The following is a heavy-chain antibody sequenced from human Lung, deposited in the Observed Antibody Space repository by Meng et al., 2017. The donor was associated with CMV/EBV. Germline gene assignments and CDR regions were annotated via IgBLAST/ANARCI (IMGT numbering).Heavy chain of an antibody. V-gene: IGHV3-11*01. CDR3: ARTGTSANYYYYYGMDV. CDR2: ISSSGSTI. D-gene: IGHD1/OR15-1a*01. J-gene: IGHJ6*02. CDR1: GFTFSDYY. Sequence: GXXRLSCAASGFTFSDYYMSWIRQAPGKGLEWVSYISSSGSTIYYADSVKGRFTISRDNAKNSLYLQMNSLRAEDTAVYYCARTGTSANYYYYYGMDVWGQGXTVTVSS.